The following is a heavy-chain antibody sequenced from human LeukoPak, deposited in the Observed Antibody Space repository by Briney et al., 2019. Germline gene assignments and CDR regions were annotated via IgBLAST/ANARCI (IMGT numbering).Heavy chain of an antibody. V-gene: IGHV3-23*01. D-gene: IGHD2-2*01. Sequence: GGSLRLSCAASGFTFSSYAMSWVRQAPGKGLEWVSAISGSGGSTYYADSVKGRFTISRDNSKNTLYLQMNSLRAEDTAVHYCAKAGVVVPAASKNYYHYMDVWGKGTTVTVSS. J-gene: IGHJ6*03. CDR2: ISGSGGST. CDR1: GFTFSSYA. CDR3: AKAGVVVPAASKNYYHYMDV.